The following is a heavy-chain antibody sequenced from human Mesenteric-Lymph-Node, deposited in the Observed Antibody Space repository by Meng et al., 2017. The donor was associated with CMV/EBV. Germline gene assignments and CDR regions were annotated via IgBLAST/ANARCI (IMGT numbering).Heavy chain of an antibody. CDR1: GFSFSSYG. V-gene: IGHV3-33*06. J-gene: IGHJ6*02. Sequence: AESLRLSCAASGFSFSSYGKHWVRQAPGKGLGRVSVRWYDGSNTDYANAVNGRFTISSDNSKNTLYLQMNSMSADDTAVYYCAKALVSDESSSWLVYYYYGMDVWGQGTTVTVSS. D-gene: IGHD6-13*01. CDR3: AKALVSDESSSWLVYYYYGMDV. CDR2: RWYDGSNT.